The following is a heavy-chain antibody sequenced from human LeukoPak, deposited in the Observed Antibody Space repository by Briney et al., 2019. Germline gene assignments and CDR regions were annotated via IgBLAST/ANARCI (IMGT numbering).Heavy chain of an antibody. CDR3: ANSANYGGNSGYFDY. CDR1: GGSISSSSYY. D-gene: IGHD4-23*01. J-gene: IGHJ4*02. V-gene: IGHV4-39*01. CDR2: TYYSGST. Sequence: SETLSLTCTVSGGSISSSSYYWGWIRQPPGKGLEWIGSTYYSGSTYYSPSLKSRLTISVDTSKNQFSLKLSSVTAADTAVYYCANSANYGGNSGYFDYWGQGTLVTVSS.